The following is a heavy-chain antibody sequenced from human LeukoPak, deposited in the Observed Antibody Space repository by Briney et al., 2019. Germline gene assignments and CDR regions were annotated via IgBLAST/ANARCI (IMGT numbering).Heavy chain of an antibody. V-gene: IGHV3-11*01. CDR2: ISSSGSTI. J-gene: IGHJ6*03. CDR3: ARVERCSSTSCYTGRGNYYYYYMDV. Sequence: PGGSLRLSCAASGFTFSDYYMSWIRQAPGKGLEWVSYISSSGSTIYYADSVKGRFTISRDNAKNSLYLQVNSLRAEDTAVYYCARVERCSSTSCYTGRGNYYYYYMDVWGKGTTVTVSS. D-gene: IGHD2-2*02. CDR1: GFTFSDYY.